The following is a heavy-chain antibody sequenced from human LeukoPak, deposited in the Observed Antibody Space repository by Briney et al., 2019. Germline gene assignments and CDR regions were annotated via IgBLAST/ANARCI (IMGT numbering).Heavy chain of an antibody. CDR3: ARAPPGLNWFDP. CDR2: ISSSGGGT. Sequence: PWGSLRLSCAASGFTFSSFAMSWVRQAPGKGLEWVSAISSSGGGTFYADSVRGPFTISRDNSKNTLYLQMNSLRVEDTAVYYCARAPPGLNWFDPWGQGTLVTVSS. V-gene: IGHV3-23*01. CDR1: GFTFSSFA. J-gene: IGHJ5*02.